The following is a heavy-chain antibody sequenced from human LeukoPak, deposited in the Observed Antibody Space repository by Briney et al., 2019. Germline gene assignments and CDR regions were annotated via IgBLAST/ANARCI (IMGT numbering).Heavy chain of an antibody. D-gene: IGHD6-19*01. CDR2: INPNSGGT. CDR3: ARPGATTGYSSGWYSY. J-gene: IGHJ4*02. V-gene: IGHV1-2*02. CDR1: GYSFTGYY. Sequence: GASVTVSFTASGYSFTGYYMHWVRQAPGQGLEWMGWINPNSGGTNYAQKFQGRVTMTRDTSISTAYMELSRLRSDDAAVYYCARPGATTGYSSGWYSYWGQGTLVTVSS.